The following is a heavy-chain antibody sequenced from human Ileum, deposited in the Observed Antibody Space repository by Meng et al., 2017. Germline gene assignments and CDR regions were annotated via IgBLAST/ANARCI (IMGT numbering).Heavy chain of an antibody. CDR3: ARDSGWFDR. CDR2: IYYSGSI. J-gene: IGHJ5*02. CDR1: GGSVSSGRYY. V-gene: IGHV4-61*01. Sequence: LPVSVPRLVRPAEAPSPPVTFAGGSVSSGRYYWSWNRQPPGKGLEWIGYIYYSGSINYNPSLKSRVTISVDTSKNQFSLNLSSVTAADTAVYYCARDSGWFDRWGQGTLVTVSS.